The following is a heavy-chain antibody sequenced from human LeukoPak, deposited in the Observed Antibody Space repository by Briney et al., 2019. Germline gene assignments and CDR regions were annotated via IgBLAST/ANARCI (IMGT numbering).Heavy chain of an antibody. Sequence: PGGSLRLSCAASGFTFSNNWMHWVRQAPGKGLGWVSRINRDGRRTDYAGSVRGRFTISRDNAKNTLYLQMNSLRVEDTAVYYCVREVEVVPTTIGVYYYYFIDVWGKGTTVTASS. V-gene: IGHV3-74*01. CDR1: GFTFSNNW. J-gene: IGHJ6*03. CDR2: INRDGRRT. D-gene: IGHD2-2*01. CDR3: VREVEVVPTTIGVYYYYFIDV.